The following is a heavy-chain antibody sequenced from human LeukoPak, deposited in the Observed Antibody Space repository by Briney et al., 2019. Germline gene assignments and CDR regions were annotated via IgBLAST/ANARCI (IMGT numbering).Heavy chain of an antibody. CDR3: TTDPRNGYYFDY. CDR1: GFTFTNAW. CDR2: IKSNTDGGTA. J-gene: IGHJ4*02. V-gene: IGHV3-15*01. D-gene: IGHD1-1*01. Sequence: GGSLRLSCAASGFTFTNAWMSWVRQAPGKGLEWVGRIKSNTDGGTADYAAPVKDRVTISRDDSKNTLYPQMNSLKTEDTAVYYCTTDPRNGYYFDYWGQGTLATVSS.